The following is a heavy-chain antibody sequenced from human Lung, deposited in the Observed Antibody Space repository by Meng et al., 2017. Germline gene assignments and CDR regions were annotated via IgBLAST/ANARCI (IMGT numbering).Heavy chain of an antibody. Sequence: HVHIQQWAEGLFEPSENLSLTCAVYGGSISGSYWSWIRQSPAKGLEWIGKINHGGSTNYNPSLESRVTISVDTPKNQFSLRLTSMTVADTAVYYCARERHSTIIRGVIDFWGQGALVTVSS. D-gene: IGHD3-10*01. J-gene: IGHJ4*02. CDR1: GGSISGSY. CDR2: INHGGST. CDR3: ARERHSTIIRGVIDF. V-gene: IGHV4-34*01.